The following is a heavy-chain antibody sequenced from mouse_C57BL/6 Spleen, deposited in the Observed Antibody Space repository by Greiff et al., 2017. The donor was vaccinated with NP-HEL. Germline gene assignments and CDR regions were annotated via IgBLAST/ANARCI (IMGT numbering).Heavy chain of an antibody. CDR1: GFTFSNYW. CDR2: IRLKSDNYAT. CDR3: TEGDYDGFAY. J-gene: IGHJ3*01. V-gene: IGHV6-3*01. Sequence: EVKLVESGGGLVQPGGSMKLSCVASGFTFSNYWMNWVRQSPEKGLEWVAQIRLKSDNYATHYAESVKGRFTISRDDSKSSVYLQMNNLRAEDTGIYYCTEGDYDGFAYWGQGTLVTVSA. D-gene: IGHD2-4*01.